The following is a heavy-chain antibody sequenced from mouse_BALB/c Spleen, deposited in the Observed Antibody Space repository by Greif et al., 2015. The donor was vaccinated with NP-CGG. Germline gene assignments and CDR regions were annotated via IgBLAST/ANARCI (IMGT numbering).Heavy chain of an antibody. CDR3: TRSWVDY. Sequence: VQGVESGAELVKPGASVKLSCKASGYTFTSYYIYWVKQRPGQGLEWIGEINPSNGGSNFNEKFKSKATLTVDKSSSTAYMQLSSLTSEDSAVYYCTRSWVDYWGQGTTLTVSS. CDR2: INPSNGGS. J-gene: IGHJ2*01. V-gene: IGHV1S81*02. D-gene: IGHD4-1*01. CDR1: GYTFTSYY.